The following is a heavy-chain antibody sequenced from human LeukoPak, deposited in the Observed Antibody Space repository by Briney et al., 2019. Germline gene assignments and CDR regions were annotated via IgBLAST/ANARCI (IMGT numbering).Heavy chain of an antibody. D-gene: IGHD3-22*01. Sequence: GGSLRLACAAAGFTLRSHGMHWVRQAPGKGLEWVAVLWSHGRSEYYADSVKGRFSISRDTSRSTVCLRMNSLRVEDTAVYYCARDDDTSSHYSLFAYWGQGTRVTVSS. CDR1: GFTLRSHG. CDR3: ARDDDTSSHYSLFAY. V-gene: IGHV3-33*01. J-gene: IGHJ4*02. CDR2: LWSHGRSE.